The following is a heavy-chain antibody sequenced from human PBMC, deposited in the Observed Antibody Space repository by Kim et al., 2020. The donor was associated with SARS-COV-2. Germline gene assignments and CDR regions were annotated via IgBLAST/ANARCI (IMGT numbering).Heavy chain of an antibody. J-gene: IGHJ5*02. Sequence: ASVKVSCKASGYTFTSYGISWVRQAPGQGLEWMGWISAYNGNTNYAQKLQGRVTMTTDTSTSTAYMELRSLRSDDTAVYYCARDSGGLGVVGVCVDLWGQGTLVTVSS. CDR2: ISAYNGNT. CDR3: ARDSGGLGVVGVCVDL. V-gene: IGHV1-18*01. D-gene: IGHD3-10*01. CDR1: GYTFTSYG.